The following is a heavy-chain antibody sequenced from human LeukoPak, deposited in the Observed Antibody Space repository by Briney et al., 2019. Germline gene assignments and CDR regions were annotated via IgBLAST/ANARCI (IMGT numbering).Heavy chain of an antibody. CDR3: AKAGHYYDSRNYFDY. CDR2: ISGSGGST. CDR1: GFTFSSYA. D-gene: IGHD3-22*01. V-gene: IGHV3-23*01. J-gene: IGHJ4*02. Sequence: PGGSLRLSCAASGFTFSSYAMSWVRQAPGKGLEWVSAISGSGGSTYYADSVRGRFTISRDYSKNTLYLQMNSLRAEDTAVYYCAKAGHYYDSRNYFDYWGQGTLVTISS.